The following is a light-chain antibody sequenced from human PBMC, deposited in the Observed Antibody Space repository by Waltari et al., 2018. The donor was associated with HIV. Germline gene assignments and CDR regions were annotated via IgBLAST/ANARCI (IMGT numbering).Light chain of an antibody. CDR2: GAS. CDR1: QSVSSSY. Sequence: DIVLTQSPGTLSLSPRERATLSFRASQSVSSSYLAWYQQKPGQAPRLLIYGASSRATGIPDRFSGSGSGTDFTLTISRLEPEDFAVYYCQQYGSSPPVTFGQGTRLEIK. V-gene: IGKV3-20*01. J-gene: IGKJ5*01. CDR3: QQYGSSPPVT.